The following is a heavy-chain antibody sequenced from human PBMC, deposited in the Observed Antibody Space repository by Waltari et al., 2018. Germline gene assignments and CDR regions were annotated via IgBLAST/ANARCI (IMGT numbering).Heavy chain of an antibody. Sequence: QVQLQESGPGLVKPSETLSLTCTVSGGSISSYYWSWIRQPAGKGLGWIGRIYTSGGTNYNPSLKRRVTISVDTSKNQFSLKLSSVTAADTAVYYCARDRSSSSWYEGYYYYYMDVWGKGTTVTVSS. D-gene: IGHD6-13*01. CDR2: IYTSGGT. V-gene: IGHV4-4*07. CDR1: GGSISSYY. CDR3: ARDRSSSSWYEGYYYYYMDV. J-gene: IGHJ6*03.